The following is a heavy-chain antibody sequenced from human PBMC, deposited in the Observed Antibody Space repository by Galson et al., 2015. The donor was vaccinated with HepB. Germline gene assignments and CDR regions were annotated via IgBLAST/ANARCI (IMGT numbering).Heavy chain of an antibody. Sequence: SVKVSCKASGYSFTNYYLHWVRQATGQGLEWMGLINPRGNSTSYAQKIQGRVTMTRDTSTSTFYMELSSLRSEDTAVYYCARPDTSGWTGRDAFDIWGQGTMVTVSS. CDR1: GYSFTNYY. V-gene: IGHV1-46*01. D-gene: IGHD6-19*01. CDR2: INPRGNST. J-gene: IGHJ3*02. CDR3: ARPDTSGWTGRDAFDI.